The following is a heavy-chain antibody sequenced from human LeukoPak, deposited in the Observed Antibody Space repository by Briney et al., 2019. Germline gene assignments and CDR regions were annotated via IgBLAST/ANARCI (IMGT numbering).Heavy chain of an antibody. CDR2: VHKSGST. J-gene: IGHJ4*02. Sequence: SETLSLTCAVSTDSITSNWWSWVRQPPGKGLEWIGEVHKSGSTNYYPSLQSRVTISIDKSKNQIALELTSVTAADTAVYYCAKEIVGASTPGAYWGQGFWSPSPQ. D-gene: IGHD1-26*01. CDR1: TDSITSNW. V-gene: IGHV4-4*02. CDR3: AKEIVGASTPGAY.